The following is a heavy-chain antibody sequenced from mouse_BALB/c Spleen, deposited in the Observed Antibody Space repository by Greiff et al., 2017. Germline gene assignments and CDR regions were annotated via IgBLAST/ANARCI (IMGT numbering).Heavy chain of an antibody. CDR1: GFTFSSYT. Sequence: EVMLVESGGGLVKPGGSLKLSCAASGFTFSSYTMPWVRQTPEKRLEWVATISSGGSYTYYPDSVKGRFTISRDNAKNTLYLQLSSLKSEDTAMYYCTREIFAYWGQGTLVTVSA. CDR3: TREIFAY. V-gene: IGHV5-6-4*01. CDR2: ISSGGSYT. J-gene: IGHJ3*01.